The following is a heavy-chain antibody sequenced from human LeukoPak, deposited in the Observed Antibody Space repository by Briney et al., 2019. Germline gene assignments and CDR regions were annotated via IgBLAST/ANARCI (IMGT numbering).Heavy chain of an antibody. V-gene: IGHV4-59*08. CDR1: GGSLSSHY. Sequence: AETLSLTCTVSGGSLSSHYWRWIRQPPGKGLGWIGYIYYSGSTNYNPSLKSRGTISVDTSKNQFSLKLSSVTAADTAVYYCARHSSVTMIVYASVDVWGQGTTVTVSS. J-gene: IGHJ6*02. CDR2: IYYSGST. D-gene: IGHD3-22*01. CDR3: ARHSSVTMIVYASVDV.